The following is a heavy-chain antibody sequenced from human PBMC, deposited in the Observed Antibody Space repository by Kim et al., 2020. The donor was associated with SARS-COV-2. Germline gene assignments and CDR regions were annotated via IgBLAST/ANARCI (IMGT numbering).Heavy chain of an antibody. CDR1: GYSFTSYW. D-gene: IGHD5-12*01. CDR2: IYPGDSDT. CDR3: ARLSQRPRDGYNWGY. Sequence: GESLKISCKGSGYSFTSYWIGWVRQMPGKGLEWMGIIYPGDSDTRYSPSFQGQVTISADKSISTAYLQWSSLKASDTAMYYCARLSQRPRDGYNWGYWGQGTLVTVSS. V-gene: IGHV5-51*01. J-gene: IGHJ4*02.